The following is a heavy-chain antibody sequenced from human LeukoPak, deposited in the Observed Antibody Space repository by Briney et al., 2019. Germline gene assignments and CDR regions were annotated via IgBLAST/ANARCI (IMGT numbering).Heavy chain of an antibody. CDR3: ARNHCSSTSCYPDYYYGMDV. CDR1: GYTFTSYG. CDR2: ISAYNGNT. V-gene: IGHV1-18*01. D-gene: IGHD2-2*01. Sequence: ASVKVSCKASGYTFTSYGISWVRQAPGQGLEWMGWISAYNGNTNYAQKLQGRVTMTTDTSTSTAYMELRSLRSDDTAVYYCARNHCSSTSCYPDYYYGMDVWGQGTTVTVSS. J-gene: IGHJ6*02.